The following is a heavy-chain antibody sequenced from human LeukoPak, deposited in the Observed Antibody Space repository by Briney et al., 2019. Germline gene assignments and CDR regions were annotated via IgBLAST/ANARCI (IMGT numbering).Heavy chain of an antibody. J-gene: IGHJ6*03. D-gene: IGHD6-13*01. CDR1: GFTFSSYA. V-gene: IGHV3-7*01. CDR3: ARMYSSSWYVPRVFDYYYYMDV. CDR2: IKQDGSEK. Sequence: PGGSLRLSCAASGFTFSSYAMSWVRQAPGKGLEWVANIKQDGSEKYYVDSVKGRFTISRDNAKNSLYLQMNSLRAEDTAVYYCARMYSSSWYVPRVFDYYYYMDVWGKGTTVTVSS.